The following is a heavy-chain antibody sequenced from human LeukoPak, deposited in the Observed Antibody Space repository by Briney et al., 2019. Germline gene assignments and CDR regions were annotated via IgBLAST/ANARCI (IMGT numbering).Heavy chain of an antibody. CDR2: ISGDGTIK. J-gene: IGHJ4*02. CDR1: RYPFSSYW. V-gene: IGHV3-74*03. CDR3: SRSQFDY. Sequence: PGGSLRLSCEPSRYPFSSYWMLWVRQAPGKGLEWVSRISGDGTIKTYADFVRGRFIVSRDNTKNILYLQMNSLKVEDTATYFCSRSQFDYWGQGVLVTVSS.